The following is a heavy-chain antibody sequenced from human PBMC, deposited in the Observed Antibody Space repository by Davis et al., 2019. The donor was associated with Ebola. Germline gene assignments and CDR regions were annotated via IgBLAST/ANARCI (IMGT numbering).Heavy chain of an antibody. CDR1: GFTFSNFW. J-gene: IGHJ4*02. CDR3: ARANFFDY. V-gene: IGHV3-48*01. CDR2: ISGTTNNV. Sequence: GESLKISCAVSGFTFSNFWMTWVRQAPGKGLEWVAYISGTTNNVYYPDSVRGRFTISRDNAKSSVYLQMSSLRSEDTAFYYCARANFFDYWGQGSLVIVSS.